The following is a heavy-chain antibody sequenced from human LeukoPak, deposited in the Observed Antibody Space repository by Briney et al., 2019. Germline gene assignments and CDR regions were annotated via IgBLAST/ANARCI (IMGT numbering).Heavy chain of an antibody. CDR2: MNPNSGNT. D-gene: IGHD6-19*01. J-gene: IGHJ5*02. CDR1: GYTFTGYY. V-gene: IGHV1-8*02. CDR3: ARVPIDSSGWGGEINWFDP. Sequence: GASVKVSCKASGYTFTGYYMHWVRQAPGQGLEWMGWMNPNSGNTGYAQKFQGRVTMTRNTSISTAYTELSSLRSEDTAVYYCARVPIDSSGWGGEINWFDPWGQGTLVTVSS.